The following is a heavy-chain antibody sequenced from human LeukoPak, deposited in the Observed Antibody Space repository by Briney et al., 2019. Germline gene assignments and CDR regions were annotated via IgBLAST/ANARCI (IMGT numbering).Heavy chain of an antibody. Sequence: PGGSLRLSCAASGFIYSTYSMNWVRQAPGKGLELVSAISGGGGSTFYTDSVKGRFTISRDNSKNTLYLQLNSLRAEDTALYYCAKDKVPDSRWNFDVWGQGTLVTVSS. J-gene: IGHJ4*02. CDR1: GFIYSTYS. V-gene: IGHV3-23*01. D-gene: IGHD6-19*01. CDR3: AKDKVPDSRWNFDV. CDR2: ISGGGGST.